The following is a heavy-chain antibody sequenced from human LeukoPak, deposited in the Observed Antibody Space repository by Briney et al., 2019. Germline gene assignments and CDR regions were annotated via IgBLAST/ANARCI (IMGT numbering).Heavy chain of an antibody. Sequence: ASVKVSCKASGYTFTSYYMHWVRQAPGQGLEWMGIINPSGGSTSYAQKFQGRVTMTRDTSTSTVYMELSSLRSEDTAVYYCARGGRYCSGGSCYSASWFDPWGQGTLVTVSS. CDR2: INPSGGST. CDR3: ARGGRYCSGGSCYSASWFDP. V-gene: IGHV1-46*01. CDR1: GYTFTSYY. D-gene: IGHD2-15*01. J-gene: IGHJ5*02.